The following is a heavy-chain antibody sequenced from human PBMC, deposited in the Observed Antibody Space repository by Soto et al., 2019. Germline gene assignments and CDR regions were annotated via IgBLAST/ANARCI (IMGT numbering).Heavy chain of an antibody. CDR2: IYYSGST. D-gene: IGHD3-22*01. J-gene: IGHJ4*02. CDR3: ARTSDTLNYYDSSGPFDY. V-gene: IGHV4-39*01. CDR1: GGSISSSSYY. Sequence: SETLSLTCSVSGGSISSSSYYWGWIRQPPGKGLEWIGSIYYSGSTYYNPSLKSRVTISVDTSKNQFSLKLSSVTAADAAVYYCARTSDTLNYYDSSGPFDYWGQGTLVTVSS.